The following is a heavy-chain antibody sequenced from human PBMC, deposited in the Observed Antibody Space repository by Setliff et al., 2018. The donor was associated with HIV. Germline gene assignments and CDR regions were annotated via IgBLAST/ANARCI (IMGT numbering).Heavy chain of an antibody. CDR2: ISHSGST. V-gene: IGHV4-38-2*02. D-gene: IGHD3-9*01. J-gene: IGHJ4*01. CDR1: GIPIDRVYS. CDR3: ARDQSDYNVLTGFGDFDY. Sequence: PSETLSLTCGVSGIPIDRVYSWAWIRQPPGKGLEWIGTISHSGSTHYNSPIQGRISISIDTSKNQFSLTLTSVTAADTAMYYCARDQSDYNVLTGFGDFDYWGHGTLVTVSS.